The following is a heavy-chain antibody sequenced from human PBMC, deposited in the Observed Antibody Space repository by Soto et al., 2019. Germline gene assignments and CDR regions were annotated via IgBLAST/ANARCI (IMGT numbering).Heavy chain of an antibody. J-gene: IGHJ6*02. D-gene: IGHD2-21*02. CDR3: VQTRCGGDCLEIYSFNAYNGLDV. CDR1: GLSLRTTGVG. V-gene: IGHV2-5*02. CDR2: LYWDDDK. Sequence: QVTLKESGPTLVKPTQTLTLTCTVSGLSLRTTGVGVGWVRQPPGKALEWLALLYWDDDKRYSPSLRSRLTIAKDIYEKQVVLTMTNMDTVDTATYYCVQTRCGGDCLEIYSFNAYNGLDVWGQGTTVTVSS.